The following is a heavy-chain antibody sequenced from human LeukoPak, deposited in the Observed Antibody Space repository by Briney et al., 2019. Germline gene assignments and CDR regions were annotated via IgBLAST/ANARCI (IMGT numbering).Heavy chain of an antibody. CDR3: ARAGGGIAARPDAFDI. Sequence: GASVKVSCKASGYTFTSYYMHWVRQAPGQGLEWMGIINPSGGSTSYAQKFQGRVTMTRDTSTSTVYMELSSLRSEDTAVYYCARAGGGIAARPDAFDIWGQGTMVTVSS. CDR1: GYTFTSYY. CDR2: INPSGGST. D-gene: IGHD6-6*01. V-gene: IGHV1-46*01. J-gene: IGHJ3*02.